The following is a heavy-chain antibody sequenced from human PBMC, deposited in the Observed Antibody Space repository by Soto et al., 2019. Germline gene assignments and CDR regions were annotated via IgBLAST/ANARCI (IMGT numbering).Heavy chain of an antibody. J-gene: IGHJ6*02. CDR1: GGSISSGDYY. D-gene: IGHD2-2*01. V-gene: IGHV4-30-4*01. CDR2: IYYSGST. Sequence: SETLSLTCTVSGGSISSGDYYWSWIRQPPGKGLEWIGYIYYSGSTYYNPSLKSRVTISVDTSKNQFSLKLSSVTAADTAVYYCARDYCSSTSCYLPHYYYYYGMDVWGQGTTDTVSS. CDR3: ARDYCSSTSCYLPHYYYYYGMDV.